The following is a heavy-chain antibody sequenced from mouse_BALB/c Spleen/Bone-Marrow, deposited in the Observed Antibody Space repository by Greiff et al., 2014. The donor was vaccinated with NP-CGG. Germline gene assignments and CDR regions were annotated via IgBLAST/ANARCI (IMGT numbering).Heavy chain of an antibody. CDR2: IDPANGNT. CDR1: GFNIKDTY. CDR3: ARYYYGSSYFDY. D-gene: IGHD1-1*01. J-gene: IGHJ2*01. Sequence: EVQLQQSGAELVKPGPSVKLSCTASGFNIKDTYMHWVKQRPEQGLEWIGRIDPANGNTKYDPKFQGKATITADTSSNTAYLQLSSLTSEDTAVYYCARYYYGSSYFDYWGQGTTLTVSS. V-gene: IGHV14-3*02.